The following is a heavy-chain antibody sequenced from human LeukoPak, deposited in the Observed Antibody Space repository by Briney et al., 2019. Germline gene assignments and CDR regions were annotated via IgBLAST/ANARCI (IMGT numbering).Heavy chain of an antibody. D-gene: IGHD2-21*01. Sequence: PGGSLRLSCAASGFTFSSYGMHWVRQAPGKGLEWVAVIWYDGSNKYYADSMKGRFTISRDNSKNTLYLQMNSLRAEDTAVYYCARKISCGGDCYSLDYWGQGTLVTVSS. J-gene: IGHJ4*02. V-gene: IGHV3-33*01. CDR3: ARKISCGGDCYSLDY. CDR2: IWYDGSNK. CDR1: GFTFSSYG.